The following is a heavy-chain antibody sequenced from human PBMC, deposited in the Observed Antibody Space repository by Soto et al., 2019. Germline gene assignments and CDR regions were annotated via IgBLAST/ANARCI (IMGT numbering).Heavy chain of an antibody. CDR2: INAGNGNT. CDR3: ARSIVVVTALDY. J-gene: IGHJ4*02. V-gene: IGHV1-3*01. CDR1: GYTFTSYA. Sequence: ASMKGSRQASGYTFTSYALHLVRPAPGQRLEWMGWINAGNGNTKYSQKFQGRVTITRDTSASTAYMELSSLRSEDTAVYYCARSIVVVTALDYWGQGTLVTVSS. D-gene: IGHD2-21*02.